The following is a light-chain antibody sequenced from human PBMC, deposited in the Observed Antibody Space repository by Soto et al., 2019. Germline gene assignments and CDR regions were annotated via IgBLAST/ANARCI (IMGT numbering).Light chain of an antibody. J-gene: IGLJ1*01. CDR2: SNY. CDR1: SSNVGSLS. CDR3: AAWDGSLNGLYV. V-gene: IGLV1-44*01. Sequence: QSVLTQAPSASGTPGQRVTISCSGSSSNVGSLSVDWYQHLPGTAPKLLIHSNYQRPSGVPDSFSGSKSGASASLAINGLQSEDEADYYCAAWDGSLNGLYVFGTATKVTVL.